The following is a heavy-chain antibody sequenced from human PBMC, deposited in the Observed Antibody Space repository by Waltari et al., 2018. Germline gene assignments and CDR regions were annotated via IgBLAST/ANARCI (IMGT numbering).Heavy chain of an antibody. J-gene: IGHJ4*02. V-gene: IGHV3-23*01. CDR3: ARDSDWGSGLAY. CDR2: ISGGGDTT. CDR1: GFTLSTYA. D-gene: IGHD7-27*01. Sequence: EVQLMESGGGLVQPGGSLRLSCAASGFTLSTYAMSWVRQAPGKGLKWFSSISGGGDTTFYADSVKGRFTISRDNSKNKVHLQMNGLRLEDTAVYYCARDSDWGSGLAYWGQGALVTVSS.